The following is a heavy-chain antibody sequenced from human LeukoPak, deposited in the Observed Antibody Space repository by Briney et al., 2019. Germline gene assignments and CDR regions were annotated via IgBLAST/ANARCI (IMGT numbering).Heavy chain of an antibody. V-gene: IGHV3-7*01. CDR3: ARAHVVVTAYGPGRYYGMDV. Sequence: GGSLRLSCAASGLTFSSYWMSWVRQAPGKGLEWVGKIKQGGSEKYYVDSVKGRFTISRDNAKNSLYLQTKSLRAEDTAVYYCARAHVVVTAYGPGRYYGMDVWGQGTTVTVSS. CDR1: GLTFSSYW. J-gene: IGHJ6*02. CDR2: IKQGGSEK. D-gene: IGHD2-21*02.